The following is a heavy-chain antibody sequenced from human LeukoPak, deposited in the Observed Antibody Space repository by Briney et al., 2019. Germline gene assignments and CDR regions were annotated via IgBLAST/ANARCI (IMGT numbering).Heavy chain of an antibody. CDR3: ARDSDSGDYSWFDP. Sequence: KPSETLSLTCTVSGASIDRSIYYWAWIRQSPGKGLEWIGSVYYSGSTYFNPSLKSRVSMSADTSKNQFSLKLSSVTAADTAVYYCARDSDSGDYSWFDPWGQGTLVTVSS. CDR2: VYYSGST. V-gene: IGHV4-39*07. CDR1: GASIDRSIYY. J-gene: IGHJ5*02. D-gene: IGHD4-17*01.